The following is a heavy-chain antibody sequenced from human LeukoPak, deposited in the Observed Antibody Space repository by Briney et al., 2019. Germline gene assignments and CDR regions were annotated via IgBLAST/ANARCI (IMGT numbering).Heavy chain of an antibody. CDR1: GFTFSSYA. V-gene: IGHV3-9*01. Sequence: GGSLRLSCAASGFTFSSYAMSWVRQAPGKGLEWASGINWNSASTAYADSVKGRFTISRDNAKNSLYLQMNSLRAEDTALYNCVRERDGTYYFDYWGQGTLVTVFS. D-gene: IGHD1-26*01. CDR3: VRERDGTYYFDY. CDR2: INWNSAST. J-gene: IGHJ4*02.